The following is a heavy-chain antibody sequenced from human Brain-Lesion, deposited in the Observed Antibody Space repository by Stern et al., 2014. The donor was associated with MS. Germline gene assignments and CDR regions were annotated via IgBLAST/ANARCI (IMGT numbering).Heavy chain of an antibody. CDR2: VNPNTGGT. V-gene: IGHV1-2*02. J-gene: IGHJ6*02. D-gene: IGHD3-3*01. CDR1: GYIFTGYY. Sequence: VQLVESGAEVKKPGASVKVSCKTSGYIFTGYYIHWVRQAPGQGLEWMAWVNPNTGGTRNAQMFPGRVTMSRDTAISTASVELSSLTSDDTAVYYCARDQRGITIFGVVTDYYYLGMDVWGQGTTVTVSS. CDR3: ARDQRGITIFGVVTDYYYLGMDV.